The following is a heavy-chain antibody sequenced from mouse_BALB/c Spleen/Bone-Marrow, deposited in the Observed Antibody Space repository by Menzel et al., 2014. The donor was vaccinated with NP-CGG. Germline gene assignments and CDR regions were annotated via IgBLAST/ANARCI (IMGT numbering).Heavy chain of an antibody. CDR1: GFNIKDTY. J-gene: IGHJ1*01. D-gene: IGHD1-2*01. V-gene: IGHV14-3*02. CDR3: ARGGTTATWYFDV. Sequence: QSGAELVKPGASVKLSCTASGFNIKDTYMHWVKQRPEQGLEWIGRIDPANGNTKYDPKFQGKATITADTSSNTAYLQLSSLTSEDTAVYYCARGGTTATWYFDVWGAGTTVTVSS. CDR2: IDPANGNT.